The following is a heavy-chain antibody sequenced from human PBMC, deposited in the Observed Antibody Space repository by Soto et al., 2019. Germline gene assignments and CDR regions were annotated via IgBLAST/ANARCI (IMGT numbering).Heavy chain of an antibody. J-gene: IGHJ4*02. CDR1: GFSLTTSGVG. CDR2: IYWDDDK. V-gene: IGHV2-5*02. D-gene: IGHD3-3*01. Sequence: QITLNESGPTVVRPTETLTLTCRFSGFSLTTSGVGVGWIRQSPGKAPEWLALIYWDDDKRYSASLKSRLTITKDTSKNQVVLTVSDVDPTDTATYYCAHRVLRTVFGLVTTTAIFFDFWGPGTPVAVSS. CDR3: AHRVLRTVFGLVTTTAIFFDF.